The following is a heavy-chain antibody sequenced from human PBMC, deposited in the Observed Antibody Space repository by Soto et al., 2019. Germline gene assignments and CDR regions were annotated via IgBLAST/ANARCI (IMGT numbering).Heavy chain of an antibody. CDR1: GGSISSYY. J-gene: IGHJ4*02. D-gene: IGHD3-10*01. CDR3: ARTRGEWPYYFDY. CDR2: IYYSGST. V-gene: IGHV4-59*08. Sequence: PSETLSLTCTVSGGSISSYYWSWIRQPPGKGLEWIGYIYYSGSTNYNPSLKSRVTISVDTSKNQFSLKLISVTAADTAVYYCARTRGEWPYYFDYWGQGTLVTVSS.